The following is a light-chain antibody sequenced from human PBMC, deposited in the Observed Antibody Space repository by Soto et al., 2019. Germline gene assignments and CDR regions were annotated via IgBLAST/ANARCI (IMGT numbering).Light chain of an antibody. CDR1: QGVSSSY. V-gene: IGKV3-20*01. CDR3: QQFGSSSWT. CDR2: GAS. J-gene: IGKJ1*01. Sequence: ESVLTQSPGTLSLSPGEKATLSCRASQGVSSSYLAWYQQKPGQAPRLLIYGASSRATGIPDRFSGSGSGTDFTLTVSRLEPEDFAVCYCQQFGSSSWTFGQGTKVDIK.